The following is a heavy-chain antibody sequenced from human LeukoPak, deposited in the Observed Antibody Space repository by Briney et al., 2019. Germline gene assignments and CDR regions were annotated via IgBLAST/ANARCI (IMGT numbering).Heavy chain of an antibody. D-gene: IGHD1-26*01. V-gene: IGHV1-2*02. Sequence: ASVKVSCKASGGTFGSYAISWVRQAPGQGLEWMGWINPNSGGTNYAQKFQGRVTMTRDTSISTAYMELSRLRSDDTAVYYCARDSGSYYRIDYWGQGTLVTVSS. J-gene: IGHJ4*02. CDR1: GGTFGSYA. CDR2: INPNSGGT. CDR3: ARDSGSYYRIDY.